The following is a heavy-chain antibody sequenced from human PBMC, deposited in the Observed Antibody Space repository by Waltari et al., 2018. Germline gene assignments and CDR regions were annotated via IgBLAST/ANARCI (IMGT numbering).Heavy chain of an antibody. V-gene: IGHV1-46*01. CDR2: INPSGGST. J-gene: IGHJ6*02. CDR3: ATDTGALWMDV. D-gene: IGHD2-21*01. Sequence: QVQLVQSGAEVKQPGASVKISCKTSEYTFTSSYVHWLRQAPGQGLEWMGIINPSGGSTIYAQRFQGRVTMTRDTSTSTVYMELSSLKSEDTAVYYCATDTGALWMDVWGQGTTVTVSS. CDR1: EYTFTSSY.